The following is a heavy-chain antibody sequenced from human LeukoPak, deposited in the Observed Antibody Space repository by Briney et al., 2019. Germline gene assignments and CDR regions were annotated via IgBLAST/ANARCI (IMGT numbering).Heavy chain of an antibody. Sequence: SSVKVSCKASGGTFSSYAISWVRQAPGQGLEWMGGIIPIFGTANYAQKFQGRVTITADESTSTAYMELSSLRSEDTAVYYCARDQRMEAAGRFDYWGQGTLVTVSS. J-gene: IGHJ4*02. CDR1: GGTFSSYA. CDR2: IIPIFGTA. V-gene: IGHV1-69*01. CDR3: ARDQRMEAAGRFDY. D-gene: IGHD6-13*01.